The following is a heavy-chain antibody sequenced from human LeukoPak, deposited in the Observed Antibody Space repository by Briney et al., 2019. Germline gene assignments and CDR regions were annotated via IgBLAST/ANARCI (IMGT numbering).Heavy chain of an antibody. J-gene: IGHJ4*02. CDR2: IIPIFGTA. CDR3: AGGVVDTAMVS. V-gene: IGHV1-69*05. D-gene: IGHD5-18*01. Sequence: SVKVSCKASGGTFSSYTISWERQAPGQGLEWMGRIIPIFGTANYAQKFQGRVTITTDESMSTAYMELSSLRSEDTAVYYCAGGVVDTAMVSWGQGTLVTVSS. CDR1: GGTFSSYT.